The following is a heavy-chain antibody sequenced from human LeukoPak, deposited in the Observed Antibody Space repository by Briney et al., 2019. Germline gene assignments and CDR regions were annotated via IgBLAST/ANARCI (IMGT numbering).Heavy chain of an antibody. CDR3: ARTVPGYFFDS. CDR2: INTDGSST. Sequence: GGSLRLSCAASGFIFSSYWMHWVRQAPGMGLVWVSRINTDGSSTTYADSVKGRFTISRDSAKNTLYLQMNSLRAEDTAVYYCARTVPGYFFDSWGQGTLVTVSS. CDR1: GFIFSSYW. J-gene: IGHJ4*02. V-gene: IGHV3-74*01. D-gene: IGHD3-10*01.